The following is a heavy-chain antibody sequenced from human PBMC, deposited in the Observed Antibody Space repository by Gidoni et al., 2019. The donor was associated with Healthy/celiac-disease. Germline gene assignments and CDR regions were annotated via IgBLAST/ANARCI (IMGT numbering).Heavy chain of an antibody. V-gene: IGHV4-39*01. D-gene: IGHD2-2*01. CDR2: IYYSGST. CDR1: GGSISSSSYY. CDR3: ARQAIVVVPAATDP. Sequence: QLQLQESGPGLVKPSETLSLPCTVSGGSISSSSYYWGWIRQPPGKGLEWIGSIYYSGSTYYNPSLKSRVTISVDTSKNQFSLKLSSVTAADTAVYYCARQAIVVVPAATDPWGQGTLVTVSS. J-gene: IGHJ5*02.